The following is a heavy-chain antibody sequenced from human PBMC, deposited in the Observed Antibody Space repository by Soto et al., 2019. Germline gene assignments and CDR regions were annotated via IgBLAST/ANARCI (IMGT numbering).Heavy chain of an antibody. D-gene: IGHD6-19*01. CDR2: INAGTGNT. CDR3: VTSVPRSGWYYFDH. CDR1: GYTFTNYA. V-gene: IGHV1-3*05. Sequence: QVQLVQSGAEEKKPGASVKVSCKASGYTFTNYAIHWVRQAPGQRLEWMGWINAGTGNTQYSQNFQGRVTITRDTSATTAYMELNSLRSEDTAVYSCVTSVPRSGWYYFDHWGQGTLVTVSS. J-gene: IGHJ4*02.